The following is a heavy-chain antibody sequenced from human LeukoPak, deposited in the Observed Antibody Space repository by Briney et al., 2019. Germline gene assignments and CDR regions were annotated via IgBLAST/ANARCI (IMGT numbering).Heavy chain of an antibody. Sequence: ASVKVSCKASGYTFTNSAMHWVRQAPGQRLEWMGWINGGNGNTKYSQKFQGRVTITRDTSASTAYMELSSLRSEDTAVYYCARVLLWFGEPIGDAFDIWGQGTMVTVSS. V-gene: IGHV1-3*01. D-gene: IGHD3-10*01. CDR1: GYTFTNSA. J-gene: IGHJ3*02. CDR2: INGGNGNT. CDR3: ARVLLWFGEPIGDAFDI.